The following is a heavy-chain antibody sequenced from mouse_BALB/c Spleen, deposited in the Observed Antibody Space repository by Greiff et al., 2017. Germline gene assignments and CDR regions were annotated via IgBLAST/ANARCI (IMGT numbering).Heavy chain of an antibody. V-gene: IGHV1-69*02. CDR1: GYTFTSYW. J-gene: IGHJ3*01. CDR2: IYPSDSYT. Sequence: QVQLQQPGAELVRPGASVKLSCKASGYTFTSYWINWVKQRPGQGLEWIGNIYPSDSYTNYNQKFKDKATLTVDKSSSTAYMQLSSPTSEDSAVYYCTRTTDLAERAWFAYWGQGTLVTVSA. D-gene: IGHD1-1*01. CDR3: TRTTDLAERAWFAY.